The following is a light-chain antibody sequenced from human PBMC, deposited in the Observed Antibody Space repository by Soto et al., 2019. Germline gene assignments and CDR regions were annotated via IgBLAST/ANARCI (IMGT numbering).Light chain of an antibody. J-gene: IGKJ4*01. V-gene: IGKV3-11*01. CDR2: DAS. CDR3: QQRNNWPLT. CDR1: QSLNSH. Sequence: EIVLTQSPATLSLSPGAGATLSCRASQSLNSHLAWYQQKAGQAPRLLIYDASNRATGVPARSSGSGSGTDFTLTISSLEPEDFAVYYCQQRNNWPLTFGGGTKLDIK.